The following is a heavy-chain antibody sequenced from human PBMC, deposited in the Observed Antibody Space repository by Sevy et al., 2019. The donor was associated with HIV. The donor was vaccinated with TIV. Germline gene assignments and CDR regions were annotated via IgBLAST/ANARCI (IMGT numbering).Heavy chain of an antibody. CDR3: ARDGAKDDYGGYRYQYYGLDV. V-gene: IGHV1-18*01. CDR1: GYTFISYG. J-gene: IGHJ6*02. CDR2: ISAYNGNI. D-gene: IGHD4-17*01. Sequence: ASVKVSCKASGYTFISYGISWVRQAPGQGLEWMGWISAYNGNINLEQKFQGRVTMNTDTSASTVHMGPRSLGYDDTAVYYCARDGAKDDYGGYRYQYYGLDVWGQGTTVTVSS.